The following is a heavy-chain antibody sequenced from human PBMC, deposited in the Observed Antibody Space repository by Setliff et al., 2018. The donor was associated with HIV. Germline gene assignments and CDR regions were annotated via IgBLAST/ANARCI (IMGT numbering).Heavy chain of an antibody. CDR1: GYTFTSYA. CDR2: INAGNGNT. J-gene: IGHJ3*02. D-gene: IGHD3-22*01. CDR3: ARDFDYYDSSGYYHDAFDM. Sequence: ASVKVSCKASGYTFTSYAMHWVRQAPGQRLEWMGWINAGNGNTKYSQKFQGRVTITRGTSASTAYMELSSLRSEDTAVYYCARDFDYYDSSGYYHDAFDMWGQGTMVTVSS. V-gene: IGHV1-3*01.